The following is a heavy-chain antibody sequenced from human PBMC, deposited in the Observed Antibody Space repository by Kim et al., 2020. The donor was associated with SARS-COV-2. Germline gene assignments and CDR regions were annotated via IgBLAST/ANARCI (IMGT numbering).Heavy chain of an antibody. J-gene: IGHJ6*02. V-gene: IGHV3-21*01. Sequence: DSGKGRMTIARENAKNSLYLQMNSLGAEDTAVYYCASSSVAGNYYYYGMDVWGQGTTVTVSS. CDR3: ASSSVAGNYYYYGMDV. D-gene: IGHD6-19*01.